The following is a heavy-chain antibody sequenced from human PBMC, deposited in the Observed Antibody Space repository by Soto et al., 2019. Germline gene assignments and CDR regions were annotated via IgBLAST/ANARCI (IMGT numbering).Heavy chain of an antibody. CDR1: GGTFSSYA. D-gene: IGHD3-22*01. CDR3: AHAREYYYDSSGYYLDY. J-gene: IGHJ4*02. Sequence: RASVKVSCKASGGTFSSYAISWVRQAPGQGLEWMGGIIPIFGTANYAQKFQGRVTITADESTSTAYMELSSLRSEDTAVYYCAHAREYYYDSSGYYLDYWGQGTLVTVSS. V-gene: IGHV1-69*13. CDR2: IIPIFGTA.